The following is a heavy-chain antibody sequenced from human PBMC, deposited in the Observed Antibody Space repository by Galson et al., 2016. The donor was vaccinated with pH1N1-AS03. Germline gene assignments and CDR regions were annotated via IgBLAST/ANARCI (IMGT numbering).Heavy chain of an antibody. CDR1: GFSLATSGVG. CDR2: IYWDDDK. D-gene: IGHD2/OR15-2a*01. J-gene: IGHJ4*02. V-gene: IGHV2-5*02. CDR3: TRSRYYNTNLYYFDY. Sequence: TQTLTLTCAFSGFSLATSGVGVGWIRQPPGKALEWLALIYWDDDKLYNPSLKSRLTVTKDTSKNLVVLTLTDMDPVDTATYFCTRSRYYNTNLYYFDYWGQGTLVTVSS.